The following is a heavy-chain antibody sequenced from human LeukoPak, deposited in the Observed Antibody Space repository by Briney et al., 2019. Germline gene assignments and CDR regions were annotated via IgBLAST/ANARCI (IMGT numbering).Heavy chain of an antibody. V-gene: IGHV4-59*01. Sequence: PSETLSLTXTVSGGSISXXYXXXXXQPXGKXXXXMGXXXXXGXXXXXXSLXXXXXXXXXTXKNQFSLKLSSVTAADPAVYYCARXDTAMVSFDYWGQGTLVTVSS. D-gene: IGHD5-18*01. CDR1: GGSISXXY. CDR2: XXXXGXX. J-gene: IGHJ4*02. CDR3: ARXDTAMVSFDY.